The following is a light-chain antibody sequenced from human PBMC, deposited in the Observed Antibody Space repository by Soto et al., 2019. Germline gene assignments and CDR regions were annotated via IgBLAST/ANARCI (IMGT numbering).Light chain of an antibody. Sequence: EIVLTQSPDTLSLSPGERATLSCRASQIIYTSLAWYQQKPGQPPRLLIYEASIRATGVPARFSGSGAGTDCTLSGRSPAPDDFATYAIQQRADWPLACGGGTKVEIK. J-gene: IGKJ4*02. CDR2: EAS. CDR3: QQRADWPLA. V-gene: IGKV3-11*01. CDR1: QIIYTS.